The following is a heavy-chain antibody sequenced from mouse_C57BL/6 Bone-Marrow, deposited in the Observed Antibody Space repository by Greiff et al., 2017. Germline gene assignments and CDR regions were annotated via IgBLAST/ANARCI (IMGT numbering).Heavy chain of an antibody. J-gene: IGHJ2*01. V-gene: IGHV3-6*01. CDR3: ARGGYYDYDKNYYFDY. Sequence: EVKLMESGPGLVKPSQSLSLTCSVTGYSITSGYYWNWIRQFPGNKLEWMGYISYDGSNNYNPSLKNRISITRDTSKNQFFLKLNSVTTEDTATYYCARGGYYDYDKNYYFDYWGQGTTLTVSS. CDR1: GYSITSGYY. CDR2: ISYDGSN. D-gene: IGHD2-4*01.